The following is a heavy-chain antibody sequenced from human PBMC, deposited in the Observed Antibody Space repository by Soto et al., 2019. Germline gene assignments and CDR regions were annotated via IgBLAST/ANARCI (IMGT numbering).Heavy chain of an antibody. CDR2: ISGSGGST. CDR1: GFTFSSYA. J-gene: IGHJ6*02. V-gene: IGHV3-23*01. Sequence: GGSLRLSCAASGFTFSSYAMSWVRQAPGKGLEWVSAISGSGGSTYYADSVKGRFTISRDNSKNTLYLQMNSLRAEDTAVYYCAKGAFPLVPAAAYGMDVWGQGTTVTVSS. D-gene: IGHD2-2*01. CDR3: AKGAFPLVPAAAYGMDV.